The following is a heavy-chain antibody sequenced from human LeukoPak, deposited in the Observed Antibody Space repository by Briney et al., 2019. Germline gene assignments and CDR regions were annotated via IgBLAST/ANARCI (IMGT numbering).Heavy chain of an antibody. D-gene: IGHD2-2*01. V-gene: IGHV5-10-1*01. Sequence: GESLKISCKGSGYSFTSYWISWVRQMPGKGLEWMGRIDPSDSYTNYSPSFQGHATISADKSISTAYLQWSSLKASDTAMYYCARQDCSSTSCFYYYYGMDVWGQGTTVTVSS. CDR1: GYSFTSYW. CDR2: IDPSDSYT. J-gene: IGHJ6*02. CDR3: ARQDCSSTSCFYYYYGMDV.